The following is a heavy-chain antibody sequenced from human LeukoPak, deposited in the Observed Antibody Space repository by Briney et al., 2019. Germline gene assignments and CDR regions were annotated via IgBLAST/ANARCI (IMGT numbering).Heavy chain of an antibody. D-gene: IGHD3-16*01. V-gene: IGHV3-23*01. CDR3: AKRNAGLGDPPNSKYFDY. CDR2: ISGSGGST. J-gene: IGHJ4*02. Sequence: GRSLRLSCAASGFTFSSYAMSWVRQAPGKGLEWVSAISGSGGSTYYADSVKGRFTISRDNSKNTLYLQMNSLRAEDTAVYYCAKRNAGLGDPPNSKYFDYWGQGTLVTVSS. CDR1: GFTFSSYA.